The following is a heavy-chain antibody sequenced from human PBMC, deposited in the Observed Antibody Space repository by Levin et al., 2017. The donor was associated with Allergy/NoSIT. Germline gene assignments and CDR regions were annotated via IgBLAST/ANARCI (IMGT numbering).Heavy chain of an antibody. J-gene: IGHJ4*02. D-gene: IGHD3-3*01. CDR1: GFTFSNAW. CDR2: IKSKTDGGTT. Sequence: SCAASGFTFSNAWMSWVRQAPGKGLEWVGRIKSKTDGGTTDYAAPVKGRFTISRDDSKNTLYLQMNSLKTEDTAVYYCTTGDWGRFLEWLFFDYWGQGTLVTVSS. V-gene: IGHV3-15*01. CDR3: TTGDWGRFLEWLFFDY.